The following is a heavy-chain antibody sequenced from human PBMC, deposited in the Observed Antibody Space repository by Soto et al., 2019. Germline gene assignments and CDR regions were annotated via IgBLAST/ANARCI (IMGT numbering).Heavy chain of an antibody. CDR2: IYYSGST. Sequence: SETLSLTCTVSGGSISSSSYYWGWIRQPPGKGLEWIGSIYYSGSTYYNPSLKSRVTISVDTSKNQFSLKLSSVTAADTAVYYCAGTKTTVTTSDYWGQGTLVTVSS. D-gene: IGHD4-17*01. CDR1: GGSISSSSYY. J-gene: IGHJ4*02. CDR3: AGTKTTVTTSDY. V-gene: IGHV4-39*01.